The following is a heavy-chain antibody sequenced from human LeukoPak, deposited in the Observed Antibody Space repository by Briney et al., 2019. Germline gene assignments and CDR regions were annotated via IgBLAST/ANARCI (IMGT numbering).Heavy chain of an antibody. CDR3: LVTMRSYAFDI. D-gene: IGHD4/OR15-4a*01. Sequence: PGGSLRLSCAASGFTFSSYWMSWFRQAPGKGLEWVASIKQDGSVKNYVDSLKGRFTISRANAKNSPYLQMNSLRAEDASLYYCLVTMRSYAFDIWGQGTMVTVSS. V-gene: IGHV3-7*01. J-gene: IGHJ3*02. CDR2: IKQDGSVK. CDR1: GFTFSSYW.